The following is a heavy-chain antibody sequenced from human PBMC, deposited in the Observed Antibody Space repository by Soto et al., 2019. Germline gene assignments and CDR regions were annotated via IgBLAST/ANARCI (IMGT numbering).Heavy chain of an antibody. CDR3: AMVDNYVTPTPQDV. V-gene: IGHV1-18*01. CDR2: NSPYSGNT. Sequence: QVQLVQSGDEVRKPGSSVKVSCKASGYIFVNYGIAWVRQAPGQGLEWMGWNSPYSGNTHYARKVKGRLTMTTDTSTSPASMDLGSLTSDDTAVYYCAMVDNYVTPTPQDVWGQGTRVTVSS. CDR1: GYIFVNYG. J-gene: IGHJ6*02. D-gene: IGHD3-16*01.